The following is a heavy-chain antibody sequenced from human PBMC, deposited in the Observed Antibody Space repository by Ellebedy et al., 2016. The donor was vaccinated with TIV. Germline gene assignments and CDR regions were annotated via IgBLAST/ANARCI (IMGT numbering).Heavy chain of an antibody. V-gene: IGHV1-8*01. CDR3: AINSRTSRYLDY. Sequence: AASVKVSCKSSGYTFTSYDINWVRQATAQGLEWMGWMNPNSDNTGYAQKFQGRVTMTRNTSISTAYMELSSLRSEDTAVYYCAINSRTSRYLDYWGQGTLVTVSS. CDR1: GYTFTSYD. J-gene: IGHJ4*02. CDR2: MNPNSDNT. D-gene: IGHD2-2*01.